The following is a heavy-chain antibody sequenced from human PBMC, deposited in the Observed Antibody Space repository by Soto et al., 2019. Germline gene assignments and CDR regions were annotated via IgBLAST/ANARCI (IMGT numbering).Heavy chain of an antibody. CDR3: ARLGGYCSSTSCYGYSGMDV. Sequence: SETLSLTCAVSGCSISSSNWWSWVRQPPGKGLEWIGEIYHSGSTNYNPPLKSRVTISVDTSKNQFSLKVSSVTVADTAVYYCARLGGYCSSTSCYGYSGMDVWGQGTTVTVSS. J-gene: IGHJ6*02. D-gene: IGHD2-2*01. CDR2: IYHSGST. CDR1: GCSISSSNW. V-gene: IGHV4-4*02.